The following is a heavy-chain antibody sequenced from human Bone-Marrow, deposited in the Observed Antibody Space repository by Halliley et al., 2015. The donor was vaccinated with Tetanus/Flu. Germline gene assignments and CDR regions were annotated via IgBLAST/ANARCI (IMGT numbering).Heavy chain of an antibody. V-gene: IGHV4-59*01. CDR2: IYYSGHP. Sequence: WIGYIYYSGHPNSNPSLKTRVNISVDTSKNQFSLRLSSVTAADTAVYYCGRTRIAVTGYYFDYWGLGTLVTVSS. J-gene: IGHJ4*02. CDR3: GRTRIAVTGYYFDY. D-gene: IGHD6-19*01.